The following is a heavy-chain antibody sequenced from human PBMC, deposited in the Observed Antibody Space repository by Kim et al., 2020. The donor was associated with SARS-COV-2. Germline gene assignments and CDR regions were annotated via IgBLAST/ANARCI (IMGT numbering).Heavy chain of an antibody. J-gene: IGHJ4*02. D-gene: IGHD3-22*01. CDR1: GFTFSNAW. CDR2: IKSKTDGGTT. Sequence: GGSLRLSCAASGFTFSNAWMSRVRQAPGKGLEWVGRIKSKTDGGTTDYAAPVKGRFTISRDDSKNTLYLQMNSLKTEDTAVYYCTTADYYDSSGYHRWGQGTLVTVSP. CDR3: TTADYYDSSGYHR. V-gene: IGHV3-15*01.